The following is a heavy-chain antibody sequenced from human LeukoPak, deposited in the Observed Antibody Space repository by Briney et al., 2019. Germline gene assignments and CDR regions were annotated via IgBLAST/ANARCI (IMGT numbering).Heavy chain of an antibody. CDR1: GFSFIFSTYW. CDR3: AELGITMIGGV. J-gene: IGHJ6*04. D-gene: IGHD3-10*02. V-gene: IGHV3-7*01. CDR2: IKPDGSEK. Sequence: GGSLRLSCTSSGFSFIFSTYWMSWVRQAPGKGLEWVANIKPDGSEKYYMDSVKGRFTTSRDNAKNSLYLQMNSLRAEDTAVYYCAELGITMIGGVWGKGTTVTISS.